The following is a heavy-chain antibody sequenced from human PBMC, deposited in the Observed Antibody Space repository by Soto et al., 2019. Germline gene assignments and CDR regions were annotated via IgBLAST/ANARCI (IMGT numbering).Heavy chain of an antibody. CDR3: ARPRSYSSSSGEYGMDV. CDR2: IYYSGST. Sequence: PSETLSLTCTVSGGSISSSSYYWGWIRQPPGKGLEWIGSIYYSGSTYYNPSLKSRVTISVDTSKNQFSLKLSSVTAADTAVYYCARPRSYSSSSGEYGMDVWGQGTTVTVS. CDR1: GGSISSSSYY. J-gene: IGHJ6*02. V-gene: IGHV4-39*01. D-gene: IGHD6-6*01.